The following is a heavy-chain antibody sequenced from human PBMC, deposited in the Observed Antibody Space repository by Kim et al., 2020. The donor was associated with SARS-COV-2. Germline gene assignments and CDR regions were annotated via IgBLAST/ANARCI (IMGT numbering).Heavy chain of an antibody. V-gene: IGHV3-15*01. Sequence: DYAATVKGRFTISRDDSKNTLYLQMNSLKTEDTAVYYCTTPQGYGDYFDYWGQGTLVTVSS. J-gene: IGHJ4*02. D-gene: IGHD4-17*01. CDR3: TTPQGYGDYFDY.